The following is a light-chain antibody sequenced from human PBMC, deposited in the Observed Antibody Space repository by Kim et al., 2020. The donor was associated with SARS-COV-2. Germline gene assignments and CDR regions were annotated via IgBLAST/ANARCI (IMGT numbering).Light chain of an antibody. CDR1: SGSSDTNY. Sequence: GKSVTISCARSSGSSDTNYLQWYEQLPGRVPTPVFYDDGQRPSGVSDRFSGAVDNSFNVASLTISGLRIEDEADYYCQSYNSDIVLFGGGTQLTVL. J-gene: IGLJ2*01. CDR3: QSYNSDIVL. V-gene: IGLV6-57*03. CDR2: DDG.